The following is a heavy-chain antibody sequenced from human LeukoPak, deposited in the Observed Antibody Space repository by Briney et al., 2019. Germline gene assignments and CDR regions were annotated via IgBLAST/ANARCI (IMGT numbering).Heavy chain of an antibody. V-gene: IGHV4-61*02. D-gene: IGHD3-3*01. J-gene: IGHJ4*02. CDR3: ASSDFWSGDTLDY. CDR2: IYTSGST. CDR1: GGSISSGSYY. Sequence: SQTLSPTCTVSGGSISSGSYYWSWIRQPAGKGLEWIGRIYTSGSTNYNPSLKSRVTISVDTSKNQFSLKLSSVTAADTAVYYCASSDFWSGDTLDYWGQGTLVTVSS.